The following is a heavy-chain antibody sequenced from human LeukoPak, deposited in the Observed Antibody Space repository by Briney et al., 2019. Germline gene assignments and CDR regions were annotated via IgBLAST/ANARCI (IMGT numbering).Heavy chain of an antibody. CDR1: GYTFTSYG. D-gene: IGHD3-22*01. Sequence: ASVKVSCKASGYTFTSYGISWVRQAPGQGLEWMGWISAYNGNTNYAQKLQGRVTMTTDTSTSTAYIELRSLRSEDTAVYYCAGGRYYDSSGYYPLTSFDYWGQGTLVTVSS. CDR3: AGGRYYDSSGYYPLTSFDY. CDR2: ISAYNGNT. J-gene: IGHJ4*02. V-gene: IGHV1-18*01.